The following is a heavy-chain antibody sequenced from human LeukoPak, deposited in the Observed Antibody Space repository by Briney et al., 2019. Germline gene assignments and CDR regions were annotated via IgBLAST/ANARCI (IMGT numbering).Heavy chain of an antibody. V-gene: IGHV3-23*01. J-gene: IGHJ4*02. CDR2: ISDSGGTT. CDR1: GLTFSSCA. CDR3: AKDLGHGIAVAPRGY. Sequence: PGGSLRLSCAASGLTFSSCAMSWVRQAPGKGLEWVSGISDSGGTTSYTDSVKGRFTISRDNSKSTLYLQMNSLRAEDTAVYYCAKDLGHGIAVAPRGYWGQGTLVTVSS. D-gene: IGHD6-19*01.